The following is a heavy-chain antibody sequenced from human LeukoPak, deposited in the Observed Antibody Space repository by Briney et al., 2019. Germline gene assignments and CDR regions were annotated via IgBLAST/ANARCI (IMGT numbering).Heavy chain of an antibody. CDR1: GFTFSNYG. Sequence: GGSLRLSCAASGFTFSNYGMHWVRQAPGKGLEWVAFIRSDGNEKYYADSVKGRFTISRDNPENTLYLQMNNLSGVDTAVYYCVKGGQVHVWIDYWGQGTLVTVSS. V-gene: IGHV3-30*02. D-gene: IGHD3-3*02. CDR2: IRSDGNEK. J-gene: IGHJ4*02. CDR3: VKGGQVHVWIDY.